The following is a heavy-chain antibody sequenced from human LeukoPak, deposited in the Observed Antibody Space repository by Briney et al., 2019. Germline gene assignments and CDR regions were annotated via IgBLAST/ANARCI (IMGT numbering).Heavy chain of an antibody. CDR1: GFTFRNYW. CDR3: AREQEGRGSYYYYGMDV. V-gene: IGHV3-7*01. J-gene: IGHJ6*02. CDR2: IKRDGNIT. D-gene: IGHD3-16*01. Sequence: GGSLRLSCAASGFTFRNYWMIWVRQAPGKGLEWVANIKRDGNITNYLDSVKGRFTISRDNAKNSLYLQMNSLRAEDTAVYYCAREQEGRGSYYYYGMDVWGQGTTVTVSS.